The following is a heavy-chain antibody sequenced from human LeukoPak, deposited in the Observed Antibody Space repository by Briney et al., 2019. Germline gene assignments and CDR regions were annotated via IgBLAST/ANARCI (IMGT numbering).Heavy chain of an antibody. V-gene: IGHV4-39*01. J-gene: IGHJ4*02. Sequence: PSETLFLTCTVSGGSISSSSYYWGWIRQPPGKGLEWIGSIYYSGSTYYNPSLKSRVTISVDTSKNQFSLKLSSVTAADTAVYYCARRKLRIAVFDYWGQGTLVTVSS. D-gene: IGHD6-13*01. CDR1: GGSISSSSYY. CDR3: ARRKLRIAVFDY. CDR2: IYYSGST.